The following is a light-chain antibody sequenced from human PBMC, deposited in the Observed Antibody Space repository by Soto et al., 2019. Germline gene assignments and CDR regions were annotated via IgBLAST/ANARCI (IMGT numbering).Light chain of an antibody. Sequence: EILMTQSPATLSVXAXEXXTXXXIASQSVASNLAWYHQQPGQAPRRLIYGASTRATGISARFSGSGSGTDFTLTISSLEPEDFAVYYCQQRSNWPPITFGQGTRLEIK. V-gene: IGKV3-11*01. CDR3: QQRSNWPPIT. J-gene: IGKJ5*01. CDR2: GAS. CDR1: QSVASN.